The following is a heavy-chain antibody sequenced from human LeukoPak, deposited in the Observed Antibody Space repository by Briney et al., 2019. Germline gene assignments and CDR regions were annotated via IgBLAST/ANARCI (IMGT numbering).Heavy chain of an antibody. CDR3: ARDNSDYDILTGYYFFNWFDP. V-gene: IGHV4-59*01. Sequence: ETLSLTCTVSGGSISSYYWSWIRQPPGKGLEWIGYIYYSGGTNYNPSLKSRVTISVDTSKNQFSLKLSSVTAADTAVYYCARDNSDYDILTGYYFFNWFDPWGQGTLVTVSS. CDR2: IYYSGGT. CDR1: GGSISSYY. D-gene: IGHD3-9*01. J-gene: IGHJ5*02.